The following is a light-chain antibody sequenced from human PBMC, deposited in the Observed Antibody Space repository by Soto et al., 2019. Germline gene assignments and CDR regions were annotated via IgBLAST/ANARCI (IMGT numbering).Light chain of an antibody. Sequence: EIVMTRSPVTLSVSPGERATLSCTASQSVNNNVAWYQQKPGHTPRLLIYGASTRATGIPARFSGSGSGAEFTLTISSLQSEDFAVYYCQQYNNWPPYTFGQGTKVDIK. CDR2: GAS. J-gene: IGKJ2*01. V-gene: IGKV3-15*01. CDR3: QQYNNWPPYT. CDR1: QSVNNN.